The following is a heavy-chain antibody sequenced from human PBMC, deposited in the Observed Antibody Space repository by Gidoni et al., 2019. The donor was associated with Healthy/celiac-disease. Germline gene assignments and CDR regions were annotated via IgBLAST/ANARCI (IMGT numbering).Heavy chain of an antibody. CDR2: INHSGST. V-gene: IGHV4-34*01. J-gene: IGHJ4*02. D-gene: IGHD1-26*01. CDR1: GGSFSGYY. Sequence: QVQLQQWGAGLLKPSETLSLTCAVYGGSFSGYYWSWIRQPPGKGLEWIGEINHSGSTNYNPSLKSRVTISVDTSKNQFSLKLSSVTAADTAVYYCALLRPNGGDYWGQGTLVTVSS. CDR3: ALLRPNGGDY.